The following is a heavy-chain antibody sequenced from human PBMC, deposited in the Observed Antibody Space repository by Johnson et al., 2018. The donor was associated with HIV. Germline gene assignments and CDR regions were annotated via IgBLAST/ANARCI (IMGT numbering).Heavy chain of an antibody. J-gene: IGHJ3*02. CDR2: ISSGGRTI. D-gene: IGHD2-15*01. CDR1: GFTFSYYH. Sequence: VLLLESGGGLGKPGGSLRLSCAGSGFTFSYYHMSWIRQAPGKGLELVSYISSGGRTIYYADSVKGRFTISRDNAKNSLYLQMNSLRAEDTAVYYCAKDQYGSSYDIWGQGTMVTVSS. V-gene: IGHV3-11*04. CDR3: AKDQYGSSYDI.